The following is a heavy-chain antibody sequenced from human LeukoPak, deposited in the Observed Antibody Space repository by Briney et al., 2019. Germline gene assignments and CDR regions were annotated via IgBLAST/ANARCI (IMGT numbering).Heavy chain of an antibody. J-gene: IGHJ6*03. CDR2: IIPIFGTA. V-gene: IGHV1-69*05. Sequence: SVKVSCKASGGTFSSYAISWVRQAPGQGLEWMGGIIPIFGTANYAQKFQGRVTITTDESTSTAYMELSSLRSEDTAVYYCARGRRWDIVVVPAAGSYYYYMDVWGKGTTVTVSS. CDR1: GGTFSSYA. CDR3: ARGRRWDIVVVPAAGSYYYYMDV. D-gene: IGHD2-2*01.